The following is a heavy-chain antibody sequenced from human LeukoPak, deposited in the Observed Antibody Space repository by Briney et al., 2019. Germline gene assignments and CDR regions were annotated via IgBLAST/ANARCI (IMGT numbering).Heavy chain of an antibody. CDR1: GYTFTSYA. Sequence: GASVKVSCKASGYTFTSYAMNWVRQAPGQGLEWMGWINTNTGNPTYAQGFTGRFVFSLDTSVSTAYLQISSLKAEDTAVYYCARSGKNYDSSGFAYWGQGTLVTVSS. CDR2: INTNTGNP. CDR3: ARSGKNYDSSGFAY. J-gene: IGHJ4*02. V-gene: IGHV7-4-1*02. D-gene: IGHD3-22*01.